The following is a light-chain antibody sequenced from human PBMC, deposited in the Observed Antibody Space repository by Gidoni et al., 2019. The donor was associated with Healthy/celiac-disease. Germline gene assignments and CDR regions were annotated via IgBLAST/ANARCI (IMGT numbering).Light chain of an antibody. CDR3: HQRSNWPPV. CDR1: QSVSSY. Sequence: EIVLTQSPATLSLSPGERATLSCMASQSVSSYLAWYQQKPGQAPRLLIYDASNRATGIPARFIGSGSWTVFTLTIISLEPEDFAVYYCHQRSNWPPVFGGGTKVEIK. V-gene: IGKV3-11*01. CDR2: DAS. J-gene: IGKJ4*01.